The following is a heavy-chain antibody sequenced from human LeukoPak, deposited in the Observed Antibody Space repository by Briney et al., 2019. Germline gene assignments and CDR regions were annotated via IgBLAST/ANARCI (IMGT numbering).Heavy chain of an antibody. Sequence: PGGSLRLSCAASGFTFSSYAMSWVRQAPGKGLEWVSAIGGSGGSTYYADSVKGRFTISRDNSKNTLYLQMNSLRAEDTAVYYCAKDRTRQFYCSSTSCRFMTTVTKLYYYYYGMDVWGKGTTVTVSS. D-gene: IGHD2-2*01. CDR2: IGGSGGST. V-gene: IGHV3-23*01. CDR3: AKDRTRQFYCSSTSCRFMTTVTKLYYYYYGMDV. J-gene: IGHJ6*04. CDR1: GFTFSSYA.